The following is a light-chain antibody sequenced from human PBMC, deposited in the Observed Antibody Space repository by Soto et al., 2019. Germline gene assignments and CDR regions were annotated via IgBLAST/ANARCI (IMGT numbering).Light chain of an antibody. Sequence: QSVLTQPPSASGSPGQPVTISCTGTSSDVGGYNYVSWYQQHPGKAPKLMIYEVTMRPSGVPDRFSGSKSGNTASLTVSGLQAEDEADYYCSSYAGSNNFDVFGTGTKLTVL. CDR3: SSYAGSNNFDV. V-gene: IGLV2-8*01. CDR2: EVT. CDR1: SSDVGGYNY. J-gene: IGLJ1*01.